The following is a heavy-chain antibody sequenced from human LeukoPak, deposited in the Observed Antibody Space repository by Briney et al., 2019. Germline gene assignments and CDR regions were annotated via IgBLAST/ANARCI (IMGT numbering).Heavy chain of an antibody. J-gene: IGHJ4*02. D-gene: IGHD3-9*01. CDR3: AKADYDILTGYSF. V-gene: IGHV3-23*01. CDR2: VGGSGYTT. CDR1: GFALSSYP. Sequence: PGGSLRLSRAASGFALSSYPMSWVRQAPGKGLEWVSAVGGSGYTTYYADSVKGRFTISRDNSKNTVYLHMDSLRAEDTAVYYCAKADYDILTGYSFWGQGTLVTVSS.